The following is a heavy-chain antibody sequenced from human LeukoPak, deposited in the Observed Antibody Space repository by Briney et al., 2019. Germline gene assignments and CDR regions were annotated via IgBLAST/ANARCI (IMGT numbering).Heavy chain of an antibody. J-gene: IGHJ6*04. Sequence: PSETLSLTCTVSGGSISSSSYYWGWIRQPPGKGLEWIGSIYYSGSTYYNPSLKGRVTISVDTSKNQFSLKLSSVTAADTAVYYCARHVRYYDSSGYVDVWGKGTTVTISS. CDR1: GGSISSSSYY. CDR2: IYYSGST. D-gene: IGHD3-22*01. V-gene: IGHV4-39*01. CDR3: ARHVRYYDSSGYVDV.